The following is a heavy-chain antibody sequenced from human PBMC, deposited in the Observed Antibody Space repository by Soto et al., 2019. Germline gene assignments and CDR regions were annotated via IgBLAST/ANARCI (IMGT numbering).Heavy chain of an antibody. CDR1: VVSISSGDYY. V-gene: IGHV4-30-4*01. J-gene: IGHJ4*02. CDR3: ARDSLKKLVLDY. Sequence: SETLSLTCTFSVVSISSGDYYCSWIRQPPGKGLEWIGYIYYSGSTYYNPSLKSRVTISVDTSKNQFSLKLSSVTAADTAVYYCARDSLKKLVLDYWGQGNLVTV. CDR2: IYYSGST. D-gene: IGHD6-13*01.